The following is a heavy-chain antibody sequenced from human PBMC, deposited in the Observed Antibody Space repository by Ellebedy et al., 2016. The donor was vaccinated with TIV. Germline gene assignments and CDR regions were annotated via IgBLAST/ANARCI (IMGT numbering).Heavy chain of an antibody. V-gene: IGHV3-21*01. Sequence: GESLKISCAASGFTFGTYSMNWVRQTPGKGLEWISSISSSSSYIYYADSMKGRFTISRDNAKNSLYLQMNSLSADDTAVYYCARDNYYDPLDVWGQGTMVTVSS. CDR3: ARDNYYDPLDV. D-gene: IGHD3-22*01. CDR1: GFTFGTYS. J-gene: IGHJ3*01. CDR2: ISSSSSYI.